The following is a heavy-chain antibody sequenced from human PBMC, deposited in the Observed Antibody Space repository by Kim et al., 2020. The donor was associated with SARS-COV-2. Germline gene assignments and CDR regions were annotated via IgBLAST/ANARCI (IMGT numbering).Heavy chain of an antibody. V-gene: IGHV1-69*13. CDR1: GGTFSSYA. CDR3: ARDHVGALVVPGHGPNAFDI. D-gene: IGHD2-2*01. Sequence: SVKVSCKASGGTFSSYAISWVRQAPGQGLEWMGGIIPIFGTANYAQKFQGRVTITADESTSTAYMELSSLRSEDTAVYYCARDHVGALVVPGHGPNAFDIWGQGTMVTVSS. CDR2: IIPIFGTA. J-gene: IGHJ3*02.